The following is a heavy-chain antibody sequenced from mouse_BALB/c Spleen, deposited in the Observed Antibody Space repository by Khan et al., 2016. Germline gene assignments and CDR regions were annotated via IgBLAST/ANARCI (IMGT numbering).Heavy chain of an antibody. CDR2: INPSKGDT. CDR3: TRAGYDYPFAY. V-gene: IGHV1S81*02. Sequence: VQLQESGAELVKPGASVKLSCKASGYTFTSYYMYWVKQRPGQGLEWIGEINPSKGDTNFNERFKSKATLTVDKSSSTTYMQFSSLTSEDSAVYYCTRAGYDYPFAYWGQGTLVTVSA. CDR1: GYTFTSYY. D-gene: IGHD2-4*01. J-gene: IGHJ3*01.